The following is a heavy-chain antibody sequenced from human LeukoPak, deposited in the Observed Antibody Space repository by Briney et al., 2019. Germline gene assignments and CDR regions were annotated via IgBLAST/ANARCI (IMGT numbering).Heavy chain of an antibody. J-gene: IGHJ4*02. D-gene: IGHD5-18*01. CDR3: ARGIQLWLYGWYFDY. CDR2: VSSASSHV. Sequence: PGGSLRLSCVASGFSFSTYAMNWVRQAPGKGPEWVSYVSSASSHVYYADSVRGRFIISRDNAKNSLYLQMNSLRAEDTAVYYCARGIQLWLYGWYFDYWGQGTLVTVSS. CDR1: GFSFSTYA. V-gene: IGHV3-21*04.